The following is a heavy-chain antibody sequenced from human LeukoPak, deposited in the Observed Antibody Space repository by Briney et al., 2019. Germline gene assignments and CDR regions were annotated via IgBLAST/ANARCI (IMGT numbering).Heavy chain of an antibody. CDR2: IYYSGST. CDR1: GGSISSYY. Sequence: NPSETLSLTCTVPGGSISSYYWSWIRQPPGKGLEWIGYIYYSGSTNYNPSLKSRVTISVDTSKNQFSLKLSSVTAADTAVYYCARGLAARLRRGSGWFDPWGQGTLVTVSS. V-gene: IGHV4-59*01. J-gene: IGHJ5*02. CDR3: ARGLAARLRRGSGWFDP. D-gene: IGHD6-6*01.